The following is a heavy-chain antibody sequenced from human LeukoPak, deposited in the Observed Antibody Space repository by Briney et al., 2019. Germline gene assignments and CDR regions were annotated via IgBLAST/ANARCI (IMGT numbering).Heavy chain of an antibody. V-gene: IGHV3-7*01. Sequence: PGGSLRLSCAASGFIFSSYGMHWVRQAPGKGLEWVANINQDGSEKFYVDSVKGRFTISRDNAKNSLYLQFNSLRAEGTAVYYCARERASGYCSGGGCYGYFDYWGQGTLVIVSS. D-gene: IGHD2-15*01. CDR1: GFIFSSYG. J-gene: IGHJ4*02. CDR2: INQDGSEK. CDR3: ARERASGYCSGGGCYGYFDY.